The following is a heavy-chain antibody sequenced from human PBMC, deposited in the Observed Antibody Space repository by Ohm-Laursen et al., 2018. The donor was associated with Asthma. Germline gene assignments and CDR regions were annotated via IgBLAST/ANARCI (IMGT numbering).Heavy chain of an antibody. D-gene: IGHD2-2*01. J-gene: IGHJ4*02. CDR3: ARADCGSTSCYDY. CDR2: INPNGGAT. Sequence: ASVKVSCKASGYTFTSYDINWVRQATGQGLEWIGIINPNGGATSYAQMLQGRVTMTRDTSTSTVYMELSGLRSEDTAVYFCARADCGSTSCYDYWGQGTLVTVSS. V-gene: IGHV1-46*04. CDR1: GYTFTSYD.